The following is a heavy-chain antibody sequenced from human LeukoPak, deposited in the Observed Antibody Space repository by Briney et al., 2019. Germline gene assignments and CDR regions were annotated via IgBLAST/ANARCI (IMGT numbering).Heavy chain of an antibody. J-gene: IGHJ4*02. CDR2: ISGSGDGT. CDR1: GFRFGDFA. V-gene: IGHV3-23*01. D-gene: IGHD1-26*01. Sequence: GSLRLSCVASGFRFGDFAMSWVRLAPGKGLEWVSSISGSGDGTYYADSVEGRFTISRDNSRNTMYLQTNSLRAEDTALYYCAKQEGWELGDYYFDYWGQGTLVTVSS. CDR3: AKQEGWELGDYYFDY.